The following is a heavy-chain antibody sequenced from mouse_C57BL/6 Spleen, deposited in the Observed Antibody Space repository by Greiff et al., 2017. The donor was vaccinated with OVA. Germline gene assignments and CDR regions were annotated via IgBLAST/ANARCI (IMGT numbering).Heavy chain of an antibody. J-gene: IGHJ2*01. CDR2: IYPGDGDT. V-gene: IGHV1-80*01. CDR3: ALPYYYGRSEYYSDD. CDR1: GYAFSSYW. Sequence: VQLQQSGAELVKPGASVKISCKASGYAFSSYWMNWVKQRPGKGLEWIGQIYPGDGDTNYNGKFTGKAPLTADKSSSTAYMQLSSQTSESSAVYFCALPYYYGRSEYYSDDWGRDTTLTVSS. D-gene: IGHD1-1*01.